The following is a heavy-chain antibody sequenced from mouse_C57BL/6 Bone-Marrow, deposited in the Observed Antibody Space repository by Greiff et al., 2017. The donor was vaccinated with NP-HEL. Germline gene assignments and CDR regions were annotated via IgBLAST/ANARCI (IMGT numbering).Heavy chain of an antibody. J-gene: IGHJ3*01. V-gene: IGHV1-81*01. D-gene: IGHD1-1*01. CDR3: ARNYYGSGAGGPCAY. CDR1: GYTFTSYG. CDR2: IYPRSGNT. Sequence: QVQLQQSGAELARPGASVKLSCKASGYTFTSYGISWVKQRTGQGLEWIGEIYPRSGNTYYNEKFKGKATLTADKSSSTAYMELRSLTSEDSAVYFCARNYYGSGAGGPCAYWGQGTLVTVSA.